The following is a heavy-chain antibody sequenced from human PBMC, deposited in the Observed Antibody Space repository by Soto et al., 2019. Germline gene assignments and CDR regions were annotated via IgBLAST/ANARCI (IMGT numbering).Heavy chain of an antibody. CDR1: GGTFSSYA. Sequence: QVQLVQSGAEVKKPGSSVKVSCKASGGTFSSYAISWVRQAPGQGLEWMGGIIPMFGTANYAQKFQGRITITADESTSTAYMELSSRRSEDTAVYYCAREGASSSWYGGFDYWGQGTLVTVSS. V-gene: IGHV1-69*12. D-gene: IGHD6-13*01. CDR3: AREGASSSWYGGFDY. CDR2: IIPMFGTA. J-gene: IGHJ4*02.